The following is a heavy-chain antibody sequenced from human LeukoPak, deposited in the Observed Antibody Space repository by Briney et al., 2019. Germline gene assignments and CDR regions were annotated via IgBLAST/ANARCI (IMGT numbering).Heavy chain of an antibody. CDR1: GGSISSYY. CDR3: ARDTRRVGATGAFDI. V-gene: IGHV4-4*07. Sequence: PSETLSLTCTVSGGSISSYYWSWIRQPAGKGLEWIGRIYTSGSTNYNPSLKSRVTMSVGTSKNQFSLKLSSVTAADTAVYYCARDTRRVGATGAFDIWGQGTMVTVSS. D-gene: IGHD1-26*01. J-gene: IGHJ3*02. CDR2: IYTSGST.